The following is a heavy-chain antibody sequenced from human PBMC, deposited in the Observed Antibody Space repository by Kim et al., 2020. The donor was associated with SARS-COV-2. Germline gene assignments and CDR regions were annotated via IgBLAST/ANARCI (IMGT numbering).Heavy chain of an antibody. Sequence: SVKVSCKASGGTFSSYAISWVRQAPGQGLEWMGGIIPIFGTANYAQKFQGRVTITAYESTSTAYMELSSLRSEDTAVYYCARVISDTAMFYYYGMDVWGQGTTVGVSS. CDR1: GGTFSSYA. D-gene: IGHD5-18*01. J-gene: IGHJ6*02. V-gene: IGHV1-69*13. CDR3: ARVISDTAMFYYYGMDV. CDR2: IIPIFGTA.